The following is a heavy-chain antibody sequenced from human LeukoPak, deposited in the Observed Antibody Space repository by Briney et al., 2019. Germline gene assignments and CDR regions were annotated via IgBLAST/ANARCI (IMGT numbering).Heavy chain of an antibody. J-gene: IGHJ4*02. CDR2: IRYDGSNK. D-gene: IGHD3-3*01. Sequence: GGSLRLSCAASGFTFSSYGMHWVRQAPGKGLEWVAFIRYDGSNKYYADSVKGRFTISRDNSKNTLYLQMNSLRAEDTAVYYCAIPTLKYYDFWSGPYWGQGTLVTVSS. CDR3: AIPTLKYYDFWSGPY. CDR1: GFTFSSYG. V-gene: IGHV3-30*02.